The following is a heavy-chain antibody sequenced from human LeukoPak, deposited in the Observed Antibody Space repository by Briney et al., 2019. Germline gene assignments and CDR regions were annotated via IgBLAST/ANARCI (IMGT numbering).Heavy chain of an antibody. CDR2: ISSSSSYI. V-gene: IGHV3-21*01. Sequence: GGSLRLSCAASGFNFSSYSMNSVRQAPGKGLEWVSSISSSSSYIYYADSVKGRFTISRDNAKNSLYLQMNSLRAEDTAVYYCARESSTSFSKWFDPWSQGTRVTVSS. CDR1: GFNFSSYS. J-gene: IGHJ5*02. D-gene: IGHD2-2*01. CDR3: ARESSTSFSKWFDP.